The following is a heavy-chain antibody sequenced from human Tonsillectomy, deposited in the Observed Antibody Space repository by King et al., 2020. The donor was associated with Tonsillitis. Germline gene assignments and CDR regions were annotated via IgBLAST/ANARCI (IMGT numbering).Heavy chain of an antibody. Sequence: QLQESGPGLVKPSETLSLTCAVSGYNFSRAYYWGWIRQPPGKGLEWLGTIYRAANTNTTYSPSLKSRVTISVDTSKNYFSLTLTPVTAAGTAIYFWARGPARMWFDPWGQGTLVTVSS. V-gene: IGHV4-38-2*01. CDR2: IYRAANT. CDR3: ARGPARMWFDP. J-gene: IGHJ5*02. D-gene: IGHD6-6*01. CDR1: GYNFSRAYY.